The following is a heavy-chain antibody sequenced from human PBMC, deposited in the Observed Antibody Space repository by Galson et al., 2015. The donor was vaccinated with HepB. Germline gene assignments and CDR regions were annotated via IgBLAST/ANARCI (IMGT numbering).Heavy chain of an antibody. CDR1: GGSISSSIYY. Sequence: LSLTCTVSGGSISSSIYYWGWIRQPPGKGLEWIGSIYYSGSTYYNPSLKSRVTISVDTSKNQFSLKMSSVTAADTAVYYCASPCYCSGGSCYGCVDGMDVWGQGTTVTVSS. J-gene: IGHJ6*02. CDR3: ASPCYCSGGSCYGCVDGMDV. CDR2: IYYSGST. V-gene: IGHV4-39*01. D-gene: IGHD2-15*01.